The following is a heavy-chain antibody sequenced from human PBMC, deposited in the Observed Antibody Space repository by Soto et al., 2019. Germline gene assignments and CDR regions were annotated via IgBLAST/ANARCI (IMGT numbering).Heavy chain of an antibody. CDR2: ISSVGSMT. V-gene: IGHV3-48*03. J-gene: IGHJ6*02. CDR3: ARSDAEMATIPLQDYYYYGMDV. CDR1: GFIFSNYE. Sequence: PGGSLRLSCAASGFIFSNYEMNWVRQAPGKGLEWISYISSVGSMTYYADSVKGRFTISRDNAKNSLYLQMNSLRAEDTAVYYCARSDAEMATIPLQDYYYYGMDVWGQGTTVTVSS. D-gene: IGHD5-12*01.